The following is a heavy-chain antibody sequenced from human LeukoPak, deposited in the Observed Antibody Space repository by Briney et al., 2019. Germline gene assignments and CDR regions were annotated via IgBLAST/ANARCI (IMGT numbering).Heavy chain of an antibody. D-gene: IGHD3-10*01. CDR1: RFTFSSYA. V-gene: IGHV3-23*01. Sequence: GGSLRLSCAASRFTFSSYAMSWVRQAPGKGLEWVSTISSSGGSTYYADSVKGRFTISRDNSKNTLYLQMNSLRAEDTAVYYCARALYYYGSGNFDYWGQGTLVTVSS. J-gene: IGHJ4*02. CDR2: ISSSGGST. CDR3: ARALYYYGSGNFDY.